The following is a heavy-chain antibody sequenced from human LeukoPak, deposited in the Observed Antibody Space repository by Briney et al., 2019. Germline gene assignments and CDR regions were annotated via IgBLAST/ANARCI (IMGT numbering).Heavy chain of an antibody. CDR1: GFTFSSYG. CDR3: TTGLYYDGALYYDSASVLRRSVDY. CDR2: IRFDGTNK. J-gene: IGHJ4*02. Sequence: GGSLRLSCAASGFTFSSYGMHRVRQAPGKGLEWVSFIRFDGTNKYYADSVKGRFTISRDNSKNTLYLQMNSLKTEDTAVYYCTTGLYYDGALYYDSASVLRRSVDYWGQGTLVTVSS. V-gene: IGHV3-30*02. D-gene: IGHD3-22*01.